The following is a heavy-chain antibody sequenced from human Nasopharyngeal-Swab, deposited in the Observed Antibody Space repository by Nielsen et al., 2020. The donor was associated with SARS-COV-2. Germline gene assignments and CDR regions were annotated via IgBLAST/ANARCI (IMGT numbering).Heavy chain of an antibody. V-gene: IGHV5-10-1*01. CDR1: GYSFTSYW. J-gene: IGHJ6*02. CDR2: IDPSDSYT. CDR3: ARSGKNYDFWSGTSGYGMDV. Sequence: GGSLRLSCKGSGYSFTSYWISWVRQMPGKGLEWMGGIDPSDSYTNYSPSFQGHVTISADKSISTAYLQWSSLKASDTAMYYCARSGKNYDFWSGTSGYGMDVWGQGTTVTVSS. D-gene: IGHD3-3*01.